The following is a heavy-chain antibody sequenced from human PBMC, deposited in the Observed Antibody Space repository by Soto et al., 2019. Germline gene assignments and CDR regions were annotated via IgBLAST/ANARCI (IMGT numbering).Heavy chain of an antibody. D-gene: IGHD3-22*01. V-gene: IGHV4-39*01. CDR1: GGSISSRSDY. CDR2: MYYSGST. Sequence: LSLTCSVSGGSISSRSDYWAWIRQPPGKGLEWIGSMYYSGSTYYNPSLKSRVTISVDTSKNQFSLKLSSVTAADTAVYYCARTGKFYYYDTSGLPFDPWGPGILVTVS. J-gene: IGHJ5*02. CDR3: ARTGKFYYYDTSGLPFDP.